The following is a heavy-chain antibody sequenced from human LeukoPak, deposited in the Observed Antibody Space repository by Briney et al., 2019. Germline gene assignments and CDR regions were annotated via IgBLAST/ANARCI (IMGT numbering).Heavy chain of an antibody. CDR3: ARERNYYGSGSYHSGNWFDP. J-gene: IGHJ5*02. Sequence: GASVKVSCKASGYTLTSYGISWVRQAPGQGLEWIGWISAYTGNTNYAQKLQGRVTMTKDTSTSTAYMELRRLRSDDTAVYYCARERNYYGSGSYHSGNWFDPWGQGTLVTVSS. CDR1: GYTLTSYG. D-gene: IGHD3-10*01. CDR2: ISAYTGNT. V-gene: IGHV1-18*01.